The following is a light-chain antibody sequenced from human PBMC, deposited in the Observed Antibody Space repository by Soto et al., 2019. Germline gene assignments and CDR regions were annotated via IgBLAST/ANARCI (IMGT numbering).Light chain of an antibody. J-gene: IGKJ1*01. Sequence: EIILTQSPDTLSLSPGERATLSCRASQSVSSNYLAWYQQKPGQAPRLLMYDASSRATGIPARFSGSGSGTDFTLTISSLEPEDFAVYYCQQRSNWPTFGQGTKVDIK. CDR2: DAS. CDR1: QSVSSNY. CDR3: QQRSNWPT. V-gene: IGKV3D-20*02.